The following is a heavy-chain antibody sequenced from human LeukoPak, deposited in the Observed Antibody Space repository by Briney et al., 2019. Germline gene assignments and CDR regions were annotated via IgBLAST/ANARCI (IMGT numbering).Heavy chain of an antibody. V-gene: IGHV4-39*07. CDR3: ARDHGAAGTD. Sequence: PSETLSLTCTVSGGSISSSSYYWGWIRQPPGKGLEWIGSIYYSGSTYYNPSLKSRVTISVDTSKSQFSLKLSSVTAADTAVYYCARDHGAAGTDWGQGTLVTVSS. CDR2: IYYSGST. D-gene: IGHD3-10*01. J-gene: IGHJ4*02. CDR1: GGSISSSSYY.